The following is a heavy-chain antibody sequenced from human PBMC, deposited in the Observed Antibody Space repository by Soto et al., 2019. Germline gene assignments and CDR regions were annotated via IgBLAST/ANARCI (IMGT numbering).Heavy chain of an antibody. J-gene: IGHJ5*02. CDR2: IIPIFGTA. CDR1: GYTITSYY. Sequence: SVKVSCKASGYTITSYYMHWVRQAPGQGLEWMGGIIPIFGTANYAQKFQGRVTITADKSTSTAYMELSSLRSEDTAVYYCARVILKGYCSGGSCYGWFDPWGQGTLVTVSS. D-gene: IGHD2-15*01. CDR3: ARVILKGYCSGGSCYGWFDP. V-gene: IGHV1-69*06.